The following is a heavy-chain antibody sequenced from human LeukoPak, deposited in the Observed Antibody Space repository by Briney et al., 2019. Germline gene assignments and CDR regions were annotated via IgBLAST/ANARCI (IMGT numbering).Heavy chain of an antibody. J-gene: IGHJ3*02. CDR2: ISAYNGNT. Sequence: ASVKVSCKASGYTFTSYGISWVRQAPGQGLEWMGWISAYNGNTNYAQKLQGRVTMTTDTSTSTAYMELRSLRSDDTAVYYCVRDGHRRCHYDCSGREDAFDIWGQGTMVTVSS. D-gene: IGHD3-22*01. CDR3: VRDGHRRCHYDCSGREDAFDI. V-gene: IGHV1-18*01. CDR1: GYTFTSYG.